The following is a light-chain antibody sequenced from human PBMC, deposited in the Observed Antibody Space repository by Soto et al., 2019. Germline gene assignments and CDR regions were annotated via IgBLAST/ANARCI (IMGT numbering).Light chain of an antibody. CDR3: SSYTSSSTAVV. CDR2: DVS. CDR1: SSDVGGYNY. J-gene: IGLJ2*01. Sequence: QSALTQPASVSGSPGQSITISCTGTSSDVGGYNYVSWYQQHPGTAPKLMIYDVSNRPSGVSNRFSGSKSGNTASLTISGLQAEDEADYYCSSYTSSSTAVVFGGGTKVTVL. V-gene: IGLV2-14*01.